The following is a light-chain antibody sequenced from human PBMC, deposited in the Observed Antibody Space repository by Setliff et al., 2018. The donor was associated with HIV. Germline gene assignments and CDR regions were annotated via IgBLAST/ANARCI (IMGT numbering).Light chain of an antibody. J-gene: IGLJ2*01. CDR2: EVS. CDR1: SSDIGAHNY. Sequence: QSVLTQPASVTVSPGQSIAISCTGSSSDIGAHNYVSWYQQHPAKAPKLMISEVSNRPSGVSSRFSGLKSGITASLIISGVQAEDEAIYYCASYTNASTLEVIFGGGTKVTVL. CDR3: ASYTNASTLEVI. V-gene: IGLV2-14*01.